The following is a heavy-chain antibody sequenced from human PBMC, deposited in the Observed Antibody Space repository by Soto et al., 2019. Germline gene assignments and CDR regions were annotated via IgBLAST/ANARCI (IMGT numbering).Heavy chain of an antibody. CDR3: ARVIAAAGTLDY. CDR2: INPSGGST. J-gene: IGHJ4*02. D-gene: IGHD6-13*01. CDR1: GYTFTSYY. Sequence: GASVKVSCKTAGYTFTSYYMHWMRQAPGQGLEWMGIINPSGGSTSYAQNFQGRVTMMRDTSTSTVYMELSSLRSEDTAVYYCARVIAAAGTLDYWGQGTLVTVSS. V-gene: IGHV1-46*03.